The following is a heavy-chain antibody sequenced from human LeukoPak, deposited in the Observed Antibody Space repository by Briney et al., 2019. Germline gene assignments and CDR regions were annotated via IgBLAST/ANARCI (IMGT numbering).Heavy chain of an antibody. J-gene: IGHJ4*02. Sequence: ASVKVSCKASGYTFTSYYMHWVRQAPGQGLEWMGIINPSGGSTSYAQKFQGRVTITADESTSTAYMELSSLRSEDTAVYYCARLTGEVYWGQGTLVTVSS. CDR1: GYTFTSYY. V-gene: IGHV1-46*01. CDR2: INPSGGST. CDR3: ARLTGEVY. D-gene: IGHD4/OR15-4a*01.